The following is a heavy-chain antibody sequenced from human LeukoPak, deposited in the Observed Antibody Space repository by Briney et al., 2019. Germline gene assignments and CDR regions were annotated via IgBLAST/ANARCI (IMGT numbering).Heavy chain of an antibody. CDR1: GGSISSSSYY. CDR3: ARIGRGDYYYYYMDV. Sequence: SETLSLTCTVSGGSISSSSYYWGWIRQPPGKGLEWIGSIYYSGSTYYNLSLKSRVTISVDTSKNQFSLKLSSVTAADTAVYYCARIGRGDYYYYYMDVWGKGTTVTVSS. CDR2: IYYSGST. D-gene: IGHD3-10*01. V-gene: IGHV4-39*07. J-gene: IGHJ6*03.